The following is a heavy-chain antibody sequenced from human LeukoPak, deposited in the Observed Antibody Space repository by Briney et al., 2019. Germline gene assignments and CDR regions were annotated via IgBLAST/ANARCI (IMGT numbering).Heavy chain of an antibody. CDR3: ARGRGGSYHY. J-gene: IGHJ4*02. V-gene: IGHV3-74*01. Sequence: GGSLRLSCAASGFTFSNDCMHWVRQAPGKGLVWVSRINTDGSTTTYADSVKGLFTISRDNAKNTLYLQTNSPRVEDTAVYYCARGRGGSYHYWSQGTLLTVSS. CDR1: GFTFSNDC. CDR2: INTDGSTT. D-gene: IGHD1-26*01.